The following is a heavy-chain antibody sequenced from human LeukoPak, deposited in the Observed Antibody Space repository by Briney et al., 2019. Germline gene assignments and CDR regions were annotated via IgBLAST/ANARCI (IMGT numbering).Heavy chain of an antibody. V-gene: IGHV3-11*04. J-gene: IGHJ4*02. CDR2: ISSSGSTI. D-gene: IGHD3-10*02. CDR1: GGSFSGYY. CDR3: ARDLGSGLFDY. Sequence: PSETLSLTCAVYGGSFSGYYWSWIRQPPGKGLEWVSYISSSGSTIYYADSVKGRFTISRDNAKNSLYLQMNSLRAGDTAVYYCARDLGSGLFDYWGQGTLVTVSS.